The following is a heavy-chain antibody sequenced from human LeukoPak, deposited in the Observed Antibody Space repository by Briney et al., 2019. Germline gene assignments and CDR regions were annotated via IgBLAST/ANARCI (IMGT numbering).Heavy chain of an antibody. D-gene: IGHD5-18*01. CDR2: IKSKTDGGTT. V-gene: IGHV3-15*01. CDR1: GFTFGHYW. Sequence: GGSLRLSCAASGFTFGHYWMTWVRQAPGKGLEWVGRIKSKTDGGTTDYAAPVKGRLTISRDDSKNTLYLQMNSLKTEDTAVYYCTTDRGIQLWLKNAFDIWGQGTMVTVSS. J-gene: IGHJ3*02. CDR3: TTDRGIQLWLKNAFDI.